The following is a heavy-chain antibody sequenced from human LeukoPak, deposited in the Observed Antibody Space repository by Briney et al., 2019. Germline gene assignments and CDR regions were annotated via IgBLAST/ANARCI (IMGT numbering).Heavy chain of an antibody. Sequence: GGSLRLSCAASGFTFSSYSMSWVRQAPGKGLEWVSAISGSGGSTYYADSVKGRFPISRDNSKNTLYLQMNSLRAEDTAVYYCAKDPVLRGNYYFDYWGQGTLVTVSS. CDR3: AKDPVLRGNYYFDY. D-gene: IGHD3-16*01. J-gene: IGHJ4*02. CDR1: GFTFSSYS. CDR2: ISGSGGST. V-gene: IGHV3-23*01.